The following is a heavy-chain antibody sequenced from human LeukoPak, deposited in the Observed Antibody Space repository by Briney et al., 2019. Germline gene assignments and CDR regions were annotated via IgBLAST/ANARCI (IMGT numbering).Heavy chain of an antibody. CDR2: IRYDGSNK. V-gene: IGHV3-30*02. D-gene: IGHD4-11*01. CDR1: GFTFSSYG. CDR3: AKNDYSYGGASDI. J-gene: IGHJ3*02. Sequence: GGSLRLSCAASGFTFSSYGMHWVRQAPGKGLEWVAFIRYDGSNKFYADSVKGRFTISRDNSKNTLYLQMNSLRGEDMAVYYCAKNDYSYGGASDIWGQGTMVTVSS.